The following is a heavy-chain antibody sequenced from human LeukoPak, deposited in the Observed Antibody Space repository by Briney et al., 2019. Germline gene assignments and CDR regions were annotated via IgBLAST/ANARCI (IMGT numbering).Heavy chain of an antibody. Sequence: GGSLRLSSAASGFTVSSNYMSWVRQAPGKGLEWVSVIYSGGSTYYADSVKGRFTISRDNSKNTLYLQMNSLRAEDTAVYYCARDHVLLWFGELLDWGQGTLVTVSS. V-gene: IGHV3-66*01. J-gene: IGHJ4*02. CDR1: GFTVSSNY. CDR3: ARDHVLLWFGELLD. CDR2: IYSGGST. D-gene: IGHD3-10*01.